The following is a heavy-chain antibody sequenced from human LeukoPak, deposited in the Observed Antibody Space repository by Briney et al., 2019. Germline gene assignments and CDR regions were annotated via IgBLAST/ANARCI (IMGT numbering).Heavy chain of an antibody. CDR3: AKEVTMIVVVITTFFDY. J-gene: IGHJ4*02. CDR1: GFTFSGYS. Sequence: GGSLRLSCAASGFTFSGYSMNWVRQAPGKGLEWVSAISGSGGSTYYADSVKGRFTISRDNSKNTLYLQMNSLRAEDTAVYYCAKEVTMIVVVITTFFDYWGQGTLVTVSS. D-gene: IGHD3-22*01. V-gene: IGHV3-23*01. CDR2: ISGSGGST.